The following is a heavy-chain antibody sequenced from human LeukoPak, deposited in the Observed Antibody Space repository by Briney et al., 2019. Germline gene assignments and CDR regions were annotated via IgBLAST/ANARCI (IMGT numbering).Heavy chain of an antibody. CDR2: ISAYNGNT. Sequence: ASVKISCKASGYTFTSYGISWVRQAPGQGLEWMGWISAYNGNTNYAQKLQGRATMTKDTSTRTAYRDRRSLRSDETAVYYCARIAVAGIGWFDPWGQGTLVTVSS. CDR3: ARIAVAGIGWFDP. CDR1: GYTFTSYG. V-gene: IGHV1-18*01. J-gene: IGHJ5*02. D-gene: IGHD6-19*01.